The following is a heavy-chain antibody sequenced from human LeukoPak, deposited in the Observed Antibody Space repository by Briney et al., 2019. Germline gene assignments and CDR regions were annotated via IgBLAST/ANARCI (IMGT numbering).Heavy chain of an antibody. J-gene: IGHJ3*02. CDR3: ARVRGPGQMMYDILGALDI. Sequence: PSETLSLTCAVYGGSFSGYYWSWIRQPPGKGLEWIGEINHSGSTNYNPSLKSRVTISVDTSKNQFSLKLSSVTAADTAVYYCARVRGPGQMMYDILGALDIWGQGTMVTVSS. D-gene: IGHD2-8*01. CDR2: INHSGST. CDR1: GGSFSGYY. V-gene: IGHV4-34*01.